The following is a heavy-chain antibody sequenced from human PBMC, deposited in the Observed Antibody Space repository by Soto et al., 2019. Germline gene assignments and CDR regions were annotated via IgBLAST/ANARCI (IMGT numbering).Heavy chain of an antibody. CDR1: GFTFSSYA. CDR3: ARDPLWGTAMVLCYFDL. Sequence: QVQLVESGGGVVQPGRSLRLSCAASGFTFSSYAMHWVRQAPGKGLEWVAVISYDGSNKYYADSVKGRFTISRDNSKNTLYQQMNSLRAEDTAVYYCARDPLWGTAMVLCYFDLWGRGTLVTVSS. D-gene: IGHD5-18*01. J-gene: IGHJ2*01. V-gene: IGHV3-30-3*01. CDR2: ISYDGSNK.